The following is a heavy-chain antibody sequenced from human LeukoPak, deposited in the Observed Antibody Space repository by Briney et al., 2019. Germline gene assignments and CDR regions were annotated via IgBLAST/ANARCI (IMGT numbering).Heavy chain of an antibody. CDR1: GFTFSSYG. J-gene: IGHJ4*02. V-gene: IGHV3-23*01. CDR3: AKGNGGSSYSGLDY. Sequence: GGSLRLSCAASGFTFSSYGMSWVRQAPGKGLVWVSAISGSGYTTYYADSVKGRFTISKDNSKNALYLQLSSLRAEDTAVYYCAKGNGGSSYSGLDYWGQGTLVTVSS. D-gene: IGHD2-15*01. CDR2: ISGSGYTT.